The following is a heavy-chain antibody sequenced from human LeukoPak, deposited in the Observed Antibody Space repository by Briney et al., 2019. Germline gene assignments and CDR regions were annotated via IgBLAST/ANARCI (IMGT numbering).Heavy chain of an antibody. D-gene: IGHD3-10*01. J-gene: IGHJ4*02. CDR1: GGSITNYY. Sequence: SETLSLTCTVSGGSITNYYWSWIRQPQGKGLEWIGYVYYSGSTNYNPSLKSRVTISVDTSKNQFSLKLSSVTAADTAVYYCAATMVRGVHTHFDYWGQGTLVTVSS. CDR3: AATMVRGVHTHFDY. CDR2: VYYSGST. V-gene: IGHV4-59*08.